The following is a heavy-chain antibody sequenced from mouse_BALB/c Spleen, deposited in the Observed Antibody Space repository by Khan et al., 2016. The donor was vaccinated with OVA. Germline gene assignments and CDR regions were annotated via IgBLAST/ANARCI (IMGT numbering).Heavy chain of an antibody. Sequence: VQLKQSGPELMKPGASVKISCKASVYSFTSYYIHWVQESHGKSLEWIGYIDPFSCGTTYNQKFRGKATLTVDNSSCTAYIHLSSLTSEDSAVYYCARHGYVAWFAYWGQGTLVTVSA. V-gene: IGHV1S135*01. CDR2: IDPFSCGT. J-gene: IGHJ3*01. CDR3: ARHGYVAWFAY. CDR1: VYSFTSYY. D-gene: IGHD2-2*01.